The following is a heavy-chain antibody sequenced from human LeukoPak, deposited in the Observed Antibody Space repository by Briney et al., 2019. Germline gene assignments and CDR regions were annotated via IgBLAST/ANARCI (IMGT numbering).Heavy chain of an antibody. V-gene: IGHV5-51*01. CDR2: IRPMNSDV. J-gene: IGHJ4*02. CDR3: ASRPFETTVVPWDFY. Sequence: PGESLKISCKGSGYNFNTCWVAWVRQLPGKGLEWMGIIRPMNSDVRYSPSFQGQVTISADRSINTAYLQWNSLTASDTAMYYCASRPFETTVVPWDFYWGQGTQVTVSS. D-gene: IGHD4-23*01. CDR1: GYNFNTCW.